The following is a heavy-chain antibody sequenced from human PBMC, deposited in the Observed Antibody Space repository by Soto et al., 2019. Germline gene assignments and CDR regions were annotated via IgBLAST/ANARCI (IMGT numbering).Heavy chain of an antibody. CDR3: AKLPIRGGIGGKLNYYDSSGYYPAQYYFDY. D-gene: IGHD3-22*01. V-gene: IGHV3-30*18. CDR1: GFTFSSYG. Sequence: QVQLVESGGGVVQPGRSLRLSCAASGFTFSSYGMHWVRQAPGKGLEWVAVISYDGSNKYYADSVKGRFTISRDNSKKTLYLQMNSLRADDTAVYYCAKLPIRGGIGGKLNYYDSSGYYPAQYYFDYWGQGTLVTVSS. J-gene: IGHJ4*02. CDR2: ISYDGSNK.